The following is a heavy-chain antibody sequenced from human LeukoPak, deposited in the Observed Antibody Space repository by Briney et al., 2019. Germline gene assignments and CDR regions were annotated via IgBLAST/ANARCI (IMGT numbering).Heavy chain of an antibody. Sequence: GGSLRLSCAASGFTSINAWMSWVRQAPGKGPEWVGRIKSKTDDGTTDYAAPVNGRFTISRDDSKNTLYLQMNSLKTEDTAVYYCTTDGDDIVTDEFDYWGQGTLVTVSS. D-gene: IGHD5-12*01. V-gene: IGHV3-15*01. J-gene: IGHJ4*02. CDR3: TTDGDDIVTDEFDY. CDR1: GFTSINAW. CDR2: IKSKTDDGTT.